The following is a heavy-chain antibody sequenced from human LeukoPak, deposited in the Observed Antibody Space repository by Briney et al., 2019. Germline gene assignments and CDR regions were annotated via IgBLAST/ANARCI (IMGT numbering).Heavy chain of an antibody. CDR1: GGSISTAHW. CDR2: IYHRGNS. J-gene: IGHJ4*01. CDR3: ARAFHPPDFAFGRAPYYFDL. V-gene: IGHV4-4*02. Sequence: PSETLSLTCAVSGGSISTAHWWNWVRQSPGKGLEWIGEIYHRGNSNYNPSLKSRVSISVDTSKNQFSLKVTSLTAADTAVCYCARAFHPPDFAFGRAPYYFDLWGQGTLVTVSS. D-gene: IGHD3-16*01.